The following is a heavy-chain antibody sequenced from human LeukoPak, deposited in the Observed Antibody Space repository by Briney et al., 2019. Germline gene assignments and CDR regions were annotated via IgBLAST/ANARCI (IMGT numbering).Heavy chain of an antibody. CDR2: INHSGST. V-gene: IGHV4-34*01. D-gene: IGHD6-6*01. CDR1: GGSFSGYY. J-gene: IGHJ6*03. Sequence: PSETLSLTCAVYGGSFSGYYWSWIRQPPGKGLEWIGEINHSGSTNYNPSLKSRVTISVDTSKNQFSLKLSSVTAADTAVYYCARARIAARRTHYYYYMDVWGKGTTVTVSS. CDR3: ARARIAARRTHYYYYMDV.